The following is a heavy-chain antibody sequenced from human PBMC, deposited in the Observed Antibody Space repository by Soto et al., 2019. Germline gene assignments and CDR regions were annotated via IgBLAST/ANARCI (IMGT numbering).Heavy chain of an antibody. J-gene: IGHJ4*02. CDR1: GCTFSNHA. V-gene: IGHV3-23*01. CDR2: IYGDGLRT. D-gene: IGHD5-12*01. CDR3: AKGAMVATTATFVDY. Sequence: EVQLLESGGDLVQPGGSLRLSCVASGCTFSNHAMSWVRQAPGKGLEWVSAIYGDGLRTYYTDSVKGRFTISRDISKSTLYLQMNSLRAEDTALYYCAKGAMVATTATFVDYWGPGTLVTVSS.